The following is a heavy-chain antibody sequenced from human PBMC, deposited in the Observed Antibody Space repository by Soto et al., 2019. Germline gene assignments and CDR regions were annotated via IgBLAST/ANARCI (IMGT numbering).Heavy chain of an antibody. CDR2: IYYSGST. D-gene: IGHD3-10*01. CDR1: GGYIGSSGYY. J-gene: IGHJ6*02. Sequence: SETLSLRCTVSGGYIGSSGYYWGWIRKPPGTGLEWIGSIYYSGSTYYNPSLKSRVTISVDTSKNQFSLTLSAVTAGDTAVYYCARQVWFGEEAYYYYYGMDVWGQGTTVTVSS. V-gene: IGHV4-39*01. CDR3: ARQVWFGEEAYYYYYGMDV.